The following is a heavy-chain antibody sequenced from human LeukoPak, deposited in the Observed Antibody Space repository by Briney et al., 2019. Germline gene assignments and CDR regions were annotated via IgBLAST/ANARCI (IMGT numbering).Heavy chain of an antibody. V-gene: IGHV4-34*01. Sequence: SETLSLTCAVYGGSFSGYYWSWIRQPPGKGLEWIGEIKHSGSTNYNSSLKSRVTISVDTSKNQFSLKVSSVTAADTAVYYCAREKMRRYSYGYAHWGQGTLVTVSS. J-gene: IGHJ4*02. CDR1: GGSFSGYY. CDR2: IKHSGST. CDR3: AREKMRRYSYGYAH. D-gene: IGHD5-18*01.